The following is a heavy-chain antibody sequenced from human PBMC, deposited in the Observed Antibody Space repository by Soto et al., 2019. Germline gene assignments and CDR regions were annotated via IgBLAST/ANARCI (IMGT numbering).Heavy chain of an antibody. J-gene: IGHJ6*02. CDR2: ISFSGNT. CDR3: ARGIIMAATNYYYYGLDV. D-gene: IGHD5-12*01. V-gene: IGHV4-61*01. Sequence: SETLSLTCTVSGGSVSSGTYYWSWIRQPPGKGLEWIGYISFSGNTNYIPSLKSRVTISVDTSKNQFFLKLTSVTAADTAVYYCARGIIMAATNYYYYGLDVWGQGTTVTVSS. CDR1: GGSVSSGTYY.